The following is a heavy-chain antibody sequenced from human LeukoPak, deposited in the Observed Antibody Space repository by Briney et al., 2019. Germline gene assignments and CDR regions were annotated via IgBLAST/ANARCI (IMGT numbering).Heavy chain of an antibody. Sequence: GGSLRLSCAASGFTFSNYDMYWVRQTTGKGLEWVSAIGTAGDTYYSGSVKGRFTISRDNSKNTLYLQMNSLRAEDTAVYYCARDAEYFDYWGQGTLVTVSS. V-gene: IGHV3-13*01. CDR3: ARDAEYFDY. CDR1: GFTFSNYD. CDR2: IGTAGDT. J-gene: IGHJ4*02.